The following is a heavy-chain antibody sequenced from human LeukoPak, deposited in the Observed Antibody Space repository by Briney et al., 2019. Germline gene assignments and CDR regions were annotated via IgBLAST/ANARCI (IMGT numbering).Heavy chain of an antibody. CDR2: IYHSGST. J-gene: IGHJ5*02. D-gene: IGHD4/OR15-4a*01. Sequence: SETLSLTCTVSGYSISSGYFWGWIRQPPGKGLEWIGSIYHSGSTYYNPSLKSRVTISVDTSKNQFSLKLSSVTAADTAVYYCVRGPYGASISKWFDPWGQGTQVIVSP. V-gene: IGHV4-38-2*02. CDR1: GYSISSGYF. CDR3: VRGPYGASISKWFDP.